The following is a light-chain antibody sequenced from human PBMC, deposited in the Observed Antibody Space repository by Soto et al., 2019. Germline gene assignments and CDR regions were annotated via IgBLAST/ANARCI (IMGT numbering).Light chain of an antibody. CDR1: QSVSTN. CDR3: HQYNNWPVT. CDR2: GAS. Sequence: EIVMTQSPATLSVSPGERATLSCRASQSVSTNLAWYQHKPGQAPRLLIYGASTRATVVPARFSGSGSGTEFTLTISSLQSEDFAVYFCHQYNNWPVTFGGGTKVEIK. J-gene: IGKJ4*01. V-gene: IGKV3-15*01.